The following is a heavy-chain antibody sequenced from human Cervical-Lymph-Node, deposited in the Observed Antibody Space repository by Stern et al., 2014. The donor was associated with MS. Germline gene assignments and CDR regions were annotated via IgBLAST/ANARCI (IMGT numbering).Heavy chain of an antibody. CDR1: GYNFNNFD. J-gene: IGHJ3*02. CDR2: MSPKNGKA. Sequence: QDQLVQSGAEVKKPGASVTVSCKASGYNFNNFDINWVRQASGQGLEWMGWMSPKNGKAGNAQNFEGRLTMTRDTSINTAYMELSSLTSEDTAVYYCARGYDSSTSYFGDDAFEIWGQGTVVIVSS. CDR3: ARGYDSSTSYFGDDAFEI. D-gene: IGHD3-22*01. V-gene: IGHV1-8*01.